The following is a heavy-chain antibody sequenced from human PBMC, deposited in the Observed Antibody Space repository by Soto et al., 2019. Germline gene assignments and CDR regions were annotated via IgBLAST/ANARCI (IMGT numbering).Heavy chain of an antibody. V-gene: IGHV6-1*01. D-gene: IGHD6-19*01. Sequence: QVHLQQSGPGLVKPSQTLSLTCAISGDSVSSNTAAWNWIRSSPSRGLEWLGRTYYSSNWRHDFPVSLKSRITVNPITSKTHFSLQLNSVTPDDTAVYYCARGVAGSGFDLWGQGTLVTVSS. CDR2: TYYSSNWRH. CDR3: ARGVAGSGFDL. CDR1: GDSVSSNTAA. J-gene: IGHJ4*02.